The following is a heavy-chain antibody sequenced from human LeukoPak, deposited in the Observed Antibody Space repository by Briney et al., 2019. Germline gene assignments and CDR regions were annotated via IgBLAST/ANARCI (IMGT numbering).Heavy chain of an antibody. CDR2: INPSGGST. J-gene: IGHJ3*02. CDR3: ARGGLIVVVVAANHAFDI. CDR1: GYTFTGYY. V-gene: IGHV1-46*01. Sequence: ASVKVSCKASGYTFTGYYMHWVRQAPGQGLEWMGIINPSGGSTSYAQKFQGRVTMTRDTSTSTVYMELSSLRSEDTAVYYCARGGLIVVVVAANHAFDIWGQGTMVTVSS. D-gene: IGHD2-15*01.